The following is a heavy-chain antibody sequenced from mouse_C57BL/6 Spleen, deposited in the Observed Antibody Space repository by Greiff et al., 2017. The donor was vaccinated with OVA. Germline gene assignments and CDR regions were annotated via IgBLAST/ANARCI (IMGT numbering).Heavy chain of an antibody. CDR1: GFTFSSYA. CDR2: LSSGGDYI. Sequence: EVKLVESGEGLVKPGGSLKLSCAASGFTFSSYAMSWVRQTPEKRLEWVAYLSSGGDYIYYADTVKGRFTISRDNARNTLYLQMSSLKSEDTAMYYCTRGDFTTVADYWGQGTTLTVSS. J-gene: IGHJ2*01. D-gene: IGHD1-1*01. CDR3: TRGDFTTVADY. V-gene: IGHV5-9-1*02.